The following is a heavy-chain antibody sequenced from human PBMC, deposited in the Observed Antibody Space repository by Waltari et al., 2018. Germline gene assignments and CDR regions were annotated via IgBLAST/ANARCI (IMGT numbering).Heavy chain of an antibody. D-gene: IGHD6-13*01. CDR2: IDYSGST. CDR1: GGSISSHY. Sequence: QVQLQESGPGLVKPSETLSLTCTVSGGSISSHYWSWIRQPPGKGLEWIGYIDYSGSTNYNPSLKSRVTISVDTSKNQFSLKLSSVTAADTAVYYCARVRHSSSWYAQSYFQHWGQGTLVTVSS. J-gene: IGHJ1*01. V-gene: IGHV4-59*11. CDR3: ARVRHSSSWYAQSYFQH.